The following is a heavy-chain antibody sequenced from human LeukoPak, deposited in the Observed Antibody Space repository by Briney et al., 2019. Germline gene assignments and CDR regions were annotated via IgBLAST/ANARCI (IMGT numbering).Heavy chain of an antibody. V-gene: IGHV5-51*01. J-gene: IGHJ4*02. D-gene: IGHD2-2*01. Sequence: GESLTSSFQAAGYRFTSYWIGWGRPVPGKGGELMGIIYPGDSDTNYSPSFQDRVTVSADKSVTPAYLQWGSLRASDTAIYYCVRQEDFGASGTYDFWGRGTLVTVSS. CDR2: IYPGDSDT. CDR1: GYRFTSYW. CDR3: VRQEDFGASGTYDF.